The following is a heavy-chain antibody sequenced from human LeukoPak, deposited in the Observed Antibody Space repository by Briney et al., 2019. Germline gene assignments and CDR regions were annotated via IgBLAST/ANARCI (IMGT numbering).Heavy chain of an antibody. CDR3: WIRGYDSVCFDP. CDR1: RGSVSSTAYY. D-gene: IGHD5-12*01. CDR2: IYYSGNA. J-gene: IGHJ5*02. V-gene: IGHV4-39*01. Sequence: SETLSLTCTVSRGSVSSTAYYWGWIRQPPGKGLEWIGSIYYSGNAWYNPSLKSRVTISVDTSRNQFSLNLRSLTAAEPAFYVSWIRGYDSVCFDPWGQGTRVTVSS.